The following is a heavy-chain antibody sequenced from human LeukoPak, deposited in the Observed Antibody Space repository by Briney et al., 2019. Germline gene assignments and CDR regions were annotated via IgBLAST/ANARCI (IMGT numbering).Heavy chain of an antibody. CDR1: GYTFTSYY. CDR3: ARDNALRHYYDSSGYSHFDY. J-gene: IGHJ4*02. Sequence: ASVKVSCKASGYTFTSYYMHWVRQAPGQGLEWMGIINPSGGSTSYAQKFQGRVTMTRDMSTSTVYMELSSLRSEDTAVYYCARDNALRHYYDSSGYSHFDYWGQGTLVTVSS. V-gene: IGHV1-46*01. CDR2: INPSGGST. D-gene: IGHD3-22*01.